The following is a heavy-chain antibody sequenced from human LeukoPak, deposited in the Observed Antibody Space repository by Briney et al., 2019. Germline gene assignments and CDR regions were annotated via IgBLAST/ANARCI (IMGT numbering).Heavy chain of an antibody. J-gene: IGHJ3*02. D-gene: IGHD3-22*01. CDR1: GFTFSSYS. CDR3: ARDGAGWLLPHAFDI. V-gene: IGHV3-21*01. Sequence: GGSLRLSCAASGFTFSSYSMNWVRQAPGKGLEWVSSISSSSSYIYYADSVKGRFTISRDNAKNSLYLQMNSLRAEDTAVYYCARDGAGWLLPHAFDIWGQGTMVTVSS. CDR2: ISSSSSYI.